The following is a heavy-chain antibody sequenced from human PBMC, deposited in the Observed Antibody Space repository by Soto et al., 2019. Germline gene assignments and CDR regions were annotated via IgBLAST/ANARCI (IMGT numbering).Heavy chain of an antibody. D-gene: IGHD6-6*01. Sequence: SETLSLTCTVSGGSISSSSCYWGWIRQPPGKGLEWIGSIYYSGSTYYNPSLKSRVTISVDTSKNQFSLKLSSVTAADTAVYYCARGSGDSSSSDFDYWGQGTLVTVSS. J-gene: IGHJ4*02. CDR1: GGSISSSSCY. V-gene: IGHV4-39*01. CDR2: IYYSGST. CDR3: ARGSGDSSSSDFDY.